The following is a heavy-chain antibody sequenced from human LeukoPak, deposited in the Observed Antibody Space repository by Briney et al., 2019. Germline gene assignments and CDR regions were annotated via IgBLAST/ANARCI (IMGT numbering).Heavy chain of an antibody. J-gene: IGHJ3*02. CDR3: ASEVPKQGVSFDI. V-gene: IGHV3-30*04. CDR2: ISYDGNNK. CDR1: GFTFSSYA. Sequence: ARSMRLSCAASGFTFSSYAMHWVRQAPGKVLEWVAVISYDGNNKYYADSVKGRFTISRDNSKNTLYLQMDRLRAEDTSVYYCASEVPKQGVSFDISGQGTMVTVSS. D-gene: IGHD3-16*01.